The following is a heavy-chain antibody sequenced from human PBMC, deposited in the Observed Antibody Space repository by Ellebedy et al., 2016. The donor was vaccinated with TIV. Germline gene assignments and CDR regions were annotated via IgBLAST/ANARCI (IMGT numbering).Heavy chain of an antibody. J-gene: IGHJ4*02. CDR1: GGSISSSGYY. V-gene: IGHV4-39*01. Sequence: MPSETLSLTCTVSGGSISSSGYYWAWIRQPPGKGLEWIGSIYYSGRTYCNPSLKSRVTVSVDTSKNQFSLKLSSVTAADTAVYYCARSLDTAMANYDYWGQGTLVTVSS. D-gene: IGHD5-18*01. CDR3: ARSLDTAMANYDY. CDR2: IYYSGRT.